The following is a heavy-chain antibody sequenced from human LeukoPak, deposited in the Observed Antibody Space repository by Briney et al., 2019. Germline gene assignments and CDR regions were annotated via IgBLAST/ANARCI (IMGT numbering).Heavy chain of an antibody. CDR3: ARGDFCSKSNCYLRPMDV. Sequence: SETLSLTCSVSGGSISEYYWNWIRQPPGKGLEWIGYIYYSGSTTYNPSLKSRVTMSVDTAKNQFSLKVRSVTAADTAVYYCARGDFCSKSNCYLRPMDVWGKGTTVTVSS. CDR1: GGSISEYY. V-gene: IGHV4-59*01. J-gene: IGHJ6*03. CDR2: IYYSGST. D-gene: IGHD3-3*01.